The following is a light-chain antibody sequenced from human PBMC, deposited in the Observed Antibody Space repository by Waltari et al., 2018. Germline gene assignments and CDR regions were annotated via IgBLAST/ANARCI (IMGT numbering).Light chain of an antibody. CDR3: QQYGNSPPTWA. CDR2: RAS. V-gene: IGKV3-20*01. J-gene: IGKJ1*01. Sequence: EMVLTQSPGTLSLSPGGRGTLSCRASQSVTNNYLAWYQHKPGRAPRLLIYRASIRATGIPDRFSGSGSGTDFSLTISRLEPEDFAVYYCQQYGNSPPTWAFGQGTKVEIK. CDR1: QSVTNNY.